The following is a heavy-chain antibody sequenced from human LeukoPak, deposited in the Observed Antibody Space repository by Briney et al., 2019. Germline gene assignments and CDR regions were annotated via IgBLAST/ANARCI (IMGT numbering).Heavy chain of an antibody. CDR2: MYYGLNT. Sequence: SETLSLTCAVSGGSISGYHWSWIRQPPGKGLEWIGYMYYGLNTNYNLSLKSRVTISLDTSKNQFSLKLSSVTAADTAVYYCARGLLTNNWFDPWGQGTLVTVSS. CDR1: GGSISGYH. D-gene: IGHD3-9*01. J-gene: IGHJ5*02. V-gene: IGHV4-59*12. CDR3: ARGLLTNNWFDP.